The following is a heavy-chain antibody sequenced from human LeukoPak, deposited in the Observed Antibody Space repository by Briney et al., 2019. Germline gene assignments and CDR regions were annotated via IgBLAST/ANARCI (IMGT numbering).Heavy chain of an antibody. D-gene: IGHD2-21*02. J-gene: IGHJ5*02. CDR2: IYYSGST. Sequence: SETLSLTCAVSGGSISSGGYSWSWIRQPPGKGLEWIGYIYYSGSTYYNPSLKSRVTISVDTSKNQFSLKLSSVTAADTAVYYCARGHIVAVTAITNWFDPWGQGTLVTVSS. CDR1: GGSISSGGYS. V-gene: IGHV4-30-4*07. CDR3: ARGHIVAVTAITNWFDP.